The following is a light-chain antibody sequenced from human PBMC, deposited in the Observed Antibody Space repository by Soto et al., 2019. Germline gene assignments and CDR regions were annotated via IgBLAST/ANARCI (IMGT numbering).Light chain of an antibody. Sequence: DIQMTQSPSTLSASVGDRVTITCRASQSINNWLAWYQQKPGKAPKLFIFKASTLEIGVPSRFSGSGSGTEFTLSISSLQPDYFANYFCQQDESFPRTFGQGTKVEMK. V-gene: IGKV1-5*03. CDR1: QSINNW. CDR2: KAS. CDR3: QQDESFPRT. J-gene: IGKJ1*01.